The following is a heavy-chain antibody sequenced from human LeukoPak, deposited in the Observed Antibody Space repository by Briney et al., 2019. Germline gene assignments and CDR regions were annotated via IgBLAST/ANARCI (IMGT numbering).Heavy chain of an antibody. Sequence: ASVKVSCKASGYTFTSYATHWVRQAPGQRLEWMGWINAGNGNTKYSQKFQGRVTITRDTSASTAYMELSSLRSEDTAVYYCAREFGYCSSTSCGDFDYWGQGTLVTVSS. CDR3: AREFGYCSSTSCGDFDY. V-gene: IGHV1-3*01. J-gene: IGHJ4*02. CDR1: GYTFTSYA. CDR2: INAGNGNT. D-gene: IGHD2-2*03.